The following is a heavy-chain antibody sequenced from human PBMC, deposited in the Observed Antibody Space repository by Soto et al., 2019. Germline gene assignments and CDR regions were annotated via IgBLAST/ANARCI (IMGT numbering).Heavy chain of an antibody. CDR3: AREDYYDSSGYSPRYEY. Sequence: PGGSLRLSCAASGFTFSSYWMHWVRQAPGKGLVWVSRINSDGSSTSYADSVKGRFTISRDNAKNTLYLQMNSLRAEDTAVYYCAREDYYDSSGYSPRYEYWGQGTRVT. J-gene: IGHJ4*02. V-gene: IGHV3-74*01. CDR2: INSDGSST. CDR1: GFTFSSYW. D-gene: IGHD3-22*01.